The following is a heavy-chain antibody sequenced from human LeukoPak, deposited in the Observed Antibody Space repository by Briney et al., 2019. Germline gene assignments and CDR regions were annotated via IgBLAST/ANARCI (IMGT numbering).Heavy chain of an antibody. D-gene: IGHD3-10*01. V-gene: IGHV3-53*01. CDR2: IGGFT. J-gene: IGHJ4*02. CDR1: GFTVSNNY. CDR3: AAHQGRFNYYPFDY. Sequence: PGGSLRLSCAASGFTVSNNYVGWVRQAPGKGLEWVSVIGGFTYYADSVKGRFVISRDNSKNTLYLQMNTLRAEDTAVYYCAAHQGRFNYYPFDYWGQGTLVTVSS.